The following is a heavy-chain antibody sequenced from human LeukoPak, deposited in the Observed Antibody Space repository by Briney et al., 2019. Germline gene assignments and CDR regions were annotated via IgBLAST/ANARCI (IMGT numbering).Heavy chain of an antibody. V-gene: IGHV3-11*05. Sequence: GGSLRLSCAASGFTLSDYYMSWIRQAPGKGLEWLSYSSTTNTYIKYADSVKGRFAISRDSAENSLYLQMNSLRADDTAVYYCARVRGYDSSGYPDYWGQGTLVTVPS. D-gene: IGHD3-22*01. CDR3: ARVRGYDSSGYPDY. CDR2: SSTTNTYI. J-gene: IGHJ4*02. CDR1: GFTLSDYY.